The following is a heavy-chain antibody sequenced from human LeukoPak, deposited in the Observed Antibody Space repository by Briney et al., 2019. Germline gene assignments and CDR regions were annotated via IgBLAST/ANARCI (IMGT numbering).Heavy chain of an antibody. Sequence: GASVKVSCKASGGTFSSYAISWVRQAPGQGLEWMGGIIPIFGTANYAQKFQGRVTITADESTSTAYMELSSLRSEDTAVYYCARTRPVGDYGSGWGHGAFDIWGQGTMVTVPS. J-gene: IGHJ3*02. CDR1: GGTFSSYA. D-gene: IGHD4-17*01. V-gene: IGHV1-69*13. CDR3: ARTRPVGDYGSGWGHGAFDI. CDR2: IIPIFGTA.